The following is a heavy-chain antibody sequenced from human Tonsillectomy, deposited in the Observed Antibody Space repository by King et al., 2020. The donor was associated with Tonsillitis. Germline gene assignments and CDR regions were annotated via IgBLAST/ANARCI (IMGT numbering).Heavy chain of an antibody. CDR1: GFTFNSYA. V-gene: IGHV3-30-3*01. D-gene: IGHD6-19*01. Sequence: QVQLVESGGSVVQPGRSLRLSCAASGFTFNSYAMHWVRQAPGKGLQWVALISYDGSNKYYADSVRGRFTISRDYSKNTLYLQMNSLRAEDTAVYYCARGDEHLYSSSTRQVTHFDYWGQGTLVTVSS. CDR3: ARGDEHLYSSSTRQVTHFDY. CDR2: ISYDGSNK. J-gene: IGHJ4*02.